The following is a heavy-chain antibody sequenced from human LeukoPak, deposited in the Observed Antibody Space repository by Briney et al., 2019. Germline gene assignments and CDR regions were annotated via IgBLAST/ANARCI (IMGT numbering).Heavy chain of an antibody. CDR3: TTRSSWYSY. CDR1: GFTFRNAW. J-gene: IGHJ4*02. Sequence: GRSLRLSCAASGFTFRNAWVSWVRQAPGKGLEWVGRIKSKTDGGTTDYAAPVKGRFTISRDDSKNTLYLQMNSVKAEDTAVYYCTTRSSWYSYWGQGTLVTVSS. V-gene: IGHV3-15*01. D-gene: IGHD6-13*01. CDR2: IKSKTDGGTT.